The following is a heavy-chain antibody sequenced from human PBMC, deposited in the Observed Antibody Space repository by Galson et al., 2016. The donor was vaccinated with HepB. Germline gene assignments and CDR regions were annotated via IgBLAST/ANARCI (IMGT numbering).Heavy chain of an antibody. CDR3: ARGTGDQVGAKGYYFYMDA. V-gene: IGHV1-69*04. Sequence: SVKVSCKASGGTFSDYSVTWVRQAPGQGLEWMGKIIPILNLTNYPQKFQGRVTITADKSTHTSSMELTSLRSGDTAVYYCARGTGDQVGAKGYYFYMDAWGKGTTVTVSS. D-gene: IGHD1-26*01. CDR2: IIPILNLT. CDR1: GGTFSDYS. J-gene: IGHJ6*03.